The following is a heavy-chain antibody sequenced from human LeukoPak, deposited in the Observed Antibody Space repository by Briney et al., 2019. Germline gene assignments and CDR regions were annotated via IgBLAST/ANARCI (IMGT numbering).Heavy chain of an antibody. CDR2: ISGSGGST. CDR1: GFTFDDYG. Sequence: GGSLRLSCATSGFTFDDYGMSWVRQAPGKGLEWVSAISGSGGSTYYADSVKGRFTISRDNSKNTLYLQMNSLRAEDTAVYYCAKDDYVWGSYRSAWGQGTLVTVSS. D-gene: IGHD3-16*02. CDR3: AKDDYVWGSYRSA. V-gene: IGHV3-23*01. J-gene: IGHJ1*01.